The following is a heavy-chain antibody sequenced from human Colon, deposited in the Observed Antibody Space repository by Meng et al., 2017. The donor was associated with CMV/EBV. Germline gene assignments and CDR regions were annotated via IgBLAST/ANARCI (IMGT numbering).Heavy chain of an antibody. CDR3: ASHSGA. Sequence: GESLKISCAASGFSFSDYWMMWVRQAPRKGLEWVAHIKQDGSEKNYVDSVKGRFTISRDNAKRSLYLQVNSLRADDTAMYYCASHSGAWGRGTLVTVSS. D-gene: IGHD1-26*01. CDR1: GFSFSDYW. V-gene: IGHV3-7*01. CDR2: IKQDGSEK. J-gene: IGHJ5*02.